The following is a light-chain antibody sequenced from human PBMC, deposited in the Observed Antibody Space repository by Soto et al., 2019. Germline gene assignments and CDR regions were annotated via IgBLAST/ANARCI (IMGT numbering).Light chain of an antibody. CDR2: AAS. CDR1: QDISTS. J-gene: IGKJ4*01. CDR3: QQLNTYPLT. Sequence: DIQLTQSPSFLSASVRDRVTITCRASQDISTSLAWYQQRPGKAPKVLITAASTSQSEVPPRFSGSGSRTEFTLTISSLQPEDLATYYCQQLNTYPLTFGGGTKVEI. V-gene: IGKV1-9*01.